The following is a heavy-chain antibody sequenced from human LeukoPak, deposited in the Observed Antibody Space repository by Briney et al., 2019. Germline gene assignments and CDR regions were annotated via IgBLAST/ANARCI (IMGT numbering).Heavy chain of an antibody. Sequence: HPGGSLRLSCAASGFTFSDYAMSWVRQAPGKGLERVSVISSSRGTTFYADSVKGRFTISRDNSKKTLYLQMNSLRVDDTAVYYCAKDKPGPLYCSTTNCFDAFDLWGQGTMVTVSS. CDR1: GFTFSDYA. J-gene: IGHJ3*01. CDR3: AKDKPGPLYCSTTNCFDAFDL. CDR2: ISSSRGTT. D-gene: IGHD2-2*01. V-gene: IGHV3-23*01.